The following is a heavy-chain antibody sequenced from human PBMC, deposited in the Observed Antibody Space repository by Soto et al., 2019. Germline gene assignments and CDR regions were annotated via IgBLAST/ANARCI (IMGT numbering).Heavy chain of an antibody. CDR3: ARHGSSGGIYYFYYGMDV. J-gene: IGHJ6*02. CDR2: IYPGDSDT. CDR1: GYSFTSYW. D-gene: IGHD2-15*01. Sequence: PGESLKISCKGSGYSFTSYWIGWVRQTPGKGLEWMGIIYPGDSDTRYSPSFQGQVTISADKSISTAYLQWSSLKASDTAMYYCARHGSSGGIYYFYYGMDVWGQGTTVTVSS. V-gene: IGHV5-51*01.